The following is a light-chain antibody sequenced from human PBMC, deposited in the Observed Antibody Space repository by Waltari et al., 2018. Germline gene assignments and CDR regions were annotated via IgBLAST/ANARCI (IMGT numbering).Light chain of an antibody. CDR1: NIGGKR. Sequence: SYVLTQPPSVSVAPGKTARITCGGNNIGGKRVHWYHQKPGQSTVLLSYYDSDRPSGVPERVACSNSGNTATLTISRVEAGDEADYYCQVWHSSTDVIFGGGTKLTVL. CDR3: QVWHSSTDVI. J-gene: IGLJ2*01. V-gene: IGLV3-21*04. CDR2: YDS.